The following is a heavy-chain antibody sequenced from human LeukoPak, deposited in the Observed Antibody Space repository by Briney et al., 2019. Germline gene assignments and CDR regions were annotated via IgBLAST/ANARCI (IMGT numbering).Heavy chain of an antibody. Sequence: GGSLRLSCTASGFTFSDYAMSWVRQAPGKGLEWVGFIRSKACGGTTEYAASVKGRFTISRDDSKSIAYLQMNSLKTEDTAVYYSTRAYYYDSSGYYYPHYFDYWGQGTLVAVSS. CDR2: IRSKACGGTT. CDR1: GFTFSDYA. V-gene: IGHV3-49*04. J-gene: IGHJ4*02. D-gene: IGHD3-22*01. CDR3: TRAYYYDSSGYYYPHYFDY.